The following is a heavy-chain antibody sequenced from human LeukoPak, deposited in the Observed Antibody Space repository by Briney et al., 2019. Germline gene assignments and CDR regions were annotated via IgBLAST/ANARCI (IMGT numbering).Heavy chain of an antibody. V-gene: IGHV3-53*01. Sequence: GGSLRLSCAASGFTVSSNYMSWVRQAPGKGLEWVSVIYSGGSTYYADSVKGRFTISRDNSKNTLYLQMNSLRAEDTAVYYCARGGGYCSSTSCPLDYWGQGTLVTVSS. CDR3: ARGGGYCSSTSCPLDY. J-gene: IGHJ4*02. CDR2: IYSGGST. D-gene: IGHD2-2*01. CDR1: GFTVSSNY.